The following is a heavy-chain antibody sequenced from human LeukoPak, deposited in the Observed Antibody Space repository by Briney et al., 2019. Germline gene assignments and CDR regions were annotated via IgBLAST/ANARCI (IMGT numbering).Heavy chain of an antibody. V-gene: IGHV1-8*01. Sequence: ASVKVSCKASGYTFTSYDINWVRQATGQGLEWMGWMNPNSGNTGYAQKFQGRVTMTRNTSISTPYMELSSLRSEDTAVYYCARGGILWRAFDIWGQGTMVTVSS. D-gene: IGHD3-9*01. CDR2: MNPNSGNT. J-gene: IGHJ3*02. CDR3: ARGGILWRAFDI. CDR1: GYTFTSYD.